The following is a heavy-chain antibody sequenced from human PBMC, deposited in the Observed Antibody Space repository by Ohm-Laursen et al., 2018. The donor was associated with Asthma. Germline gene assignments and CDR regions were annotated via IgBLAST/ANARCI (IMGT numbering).Heavy chain of an antibody. CDR3: ARGGPYDSSGPDDY. V-gene: IGHV3-74*01. D-gene: IGHD3-22*01. CDR1: GFTFSSYW. CDR2: INSDGSST. Sequence: LSLTCAASGFTFSSYWMHWVRQAPGKGLVWVSRINSDGSSTSYADSVKGRFTISRDNAKNTLYLQMNGLRAEDTAVYYCARGGPYDSSGPDDYWGQGTLVTVSS. J-gene: IGHJ4*02.